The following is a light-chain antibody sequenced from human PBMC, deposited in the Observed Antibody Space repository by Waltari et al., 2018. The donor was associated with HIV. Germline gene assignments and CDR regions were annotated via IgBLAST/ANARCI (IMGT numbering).Light chain of an antibody. V-gene: IGLV1-44*01. J-gene: IGLJ3*02. CDR3: ASWDASLNGWV. Sequence: QSVVTQPPSVSGTTGQTVTISCSGSTSNIGIKTVNWYQHLPGTAPKRLIYGNCQRRSVVPDRFSASHSGHSPSLAISGLQSEDEADYYCASWDASLNGWVFGGGTKLTVL. CDR2: GNC. CDR1: TSNIGIKT.